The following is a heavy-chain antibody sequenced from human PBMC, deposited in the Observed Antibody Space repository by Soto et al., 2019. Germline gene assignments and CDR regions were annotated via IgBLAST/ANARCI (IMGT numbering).Heavy chain of an antibody. V-gene: IGHV3-23*01. CDR2: ISGSGGST. D-gene: IGHD6-19*01. J-gene: IGHJ3*02. Sequence: WGALRLSFAAPGFTFSNYAMNWVPQAPGKGLEWVSAISGSGGSTYYVDSVKGPFTISRDNSKNTLYLQMNSPRAEDTAVYYCAKLSDSTGWYDAFDIWGQGTMVTVSS. CDR1: GFTFSNYA. CDR3: AKLSDSTGWYDAFDI.